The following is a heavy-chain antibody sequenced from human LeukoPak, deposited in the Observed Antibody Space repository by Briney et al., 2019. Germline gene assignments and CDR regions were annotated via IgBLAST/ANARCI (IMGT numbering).Heavy chain of an antibody. D-gene: IGHD5-12*01. Sequence: PSETLSLTCAVHGGSFSGYFWSWIRQPPGKGLEYIGEINHSGHTTYNPSLKSRVTISVDTSKNQFSLKLNSVTAADTAVYYCARDRSTVAMARWGVFDYWGQGTLVTVSS. CDR3: ARDRSTVAMARWGVFDY. V-gene: IGHV4-34*01. CDR1: GGSFSGYF. J-gene: IGHJ4*02. CDR2: INHSGHT.